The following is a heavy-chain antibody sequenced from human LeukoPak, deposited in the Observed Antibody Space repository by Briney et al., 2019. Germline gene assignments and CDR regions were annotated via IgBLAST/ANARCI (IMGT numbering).Heavy chain of an antibody. V-gene: IGHV1-8*01. CDR2: MNPNSGNT. Sequence: AASVKVSCKASGYTFTSYDINWVRQATGQGLEWMGWMNPNSGNTGYAQKFQGRVTMTRNTSRSTAYMELSSLRSEDTAVYYCARWLGSSSRDAFDIWGQGTMVTVSS. D-gene: IGHD6-13*01. J-gene: IGHJ3*02. CDR1: GYTFTSYD. CDR3: ARWLGSSSRDAFDI.